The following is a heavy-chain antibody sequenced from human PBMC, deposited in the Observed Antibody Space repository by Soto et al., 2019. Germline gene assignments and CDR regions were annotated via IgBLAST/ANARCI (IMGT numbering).Heavy chain of an antibody. J-gene: IGHJ4*02. CDR1: GGSFSGYY. Sequence: SETLSLTCAVSGGSFSGYYWSWIRQPPGKGLEWIGEINHSGSTNYNPSLKSRVTISVDTSKNHFSLKLRSVTAADTAMYYCARRSLSGFFDFWGQGTLVTVSS. CDR2: INHSGST. D-gene: IGHD6-19*01. CDR3: ARRSLSGFFDF. V-gene: IGHV4-34*01.